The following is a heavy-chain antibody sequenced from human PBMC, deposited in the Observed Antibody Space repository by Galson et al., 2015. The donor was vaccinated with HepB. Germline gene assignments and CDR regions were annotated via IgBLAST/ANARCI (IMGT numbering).Heavy chain of an antibody. Sequence: TLSLTCTVFSGSISNSAYYWGWIRQSPGKGLEWIGSIYYSGTTHSNPSLKSRVTISIDTSKSQFSLRLTSVTAADTAVYFCARDSNRECHNHFGMDVWGLGTTVTVSS. CDR1: SGSISNSAYY. D-gene: IGHD4-11*01. CDR3: ARDSNRECHNHFGMDV. CDR2: IYYSGTT. V-gene: IGHV4-39*02. J-gene: IGHJ6*02.